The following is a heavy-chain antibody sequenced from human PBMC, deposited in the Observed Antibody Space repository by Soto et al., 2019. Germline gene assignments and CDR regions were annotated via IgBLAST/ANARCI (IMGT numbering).Heavy chain of an antibody. J-gene: IGHJ4*02. CDR3: AKEGNHVLTSYFD. CDR1: GYIFTNYG. CDR2: ISAFNNYT. D-gene: IGHD3-9*01. V-gene: IGHV1-18*01. Sequence: QVQLVQSGAEVKKPGASVKVSCRASGYIFTNYGISWVRQAPGQGLEWMGSISAFNNYTTYAKKGQGRVTMTTDTSTSTAYMELRNLRSDDTAVYYCAKEGNHVLTSYFDWGQGTLVTVSS.